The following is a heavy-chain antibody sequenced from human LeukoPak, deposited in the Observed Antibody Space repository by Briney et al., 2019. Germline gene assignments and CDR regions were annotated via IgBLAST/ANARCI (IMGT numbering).Heavy chain of an antibody. CDR1: GFTFSSYA. D-gene: IGHD1-26*01. CDR3: ARTQGVGATAPFDY. Sequence: GRSLRLSCAASGFTFSSYAMHWVRQAPGKGLEWVAVISHDGSNKYYADSVKGRFTISRDNSKNTLYLQMNSLRAEDTAVYYCARTQGVGATAPFDYWGQGTLVTVSS. CDR2: ISHDGSNK. V-gene: IGHV3-30*01. J-gene: IGHJ4*02.